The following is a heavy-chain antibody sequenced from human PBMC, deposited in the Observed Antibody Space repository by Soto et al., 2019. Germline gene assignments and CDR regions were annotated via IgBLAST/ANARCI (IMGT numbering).Heavy chain of an antibody. J-gene: IGHJ4*02. CDR1: GFTFSSYW. CDR2: IKQDGSEK. V-gene: IGHV3-7*01. Sequence: GGSLRLSCAASGFTFSSYWMSWVRQAPGKGLEWVANIKQDGSEKYYVDSVKGRFTISRDNAKNSLYLQMNSLRAEDTAVYYCARLRYFDWLFSGEKHFDYWGQGTLVTVSS. D-gene: IGHD3-9*01. CDR3: ARLRYFDWLFSGEKHFDY.